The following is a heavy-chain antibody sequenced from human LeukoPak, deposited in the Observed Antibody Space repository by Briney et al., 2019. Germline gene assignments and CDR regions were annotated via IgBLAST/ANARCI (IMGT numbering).Heavy chain of an antibody. CDR3: ARVRDYYYYMDV. CDR1: GFSFSDYY. V-gene: IGHV3-11*04. D-gene: IGHD4-17*01. J-gene: IGHJ6*03. Sequence: GGSLRLSCAASGFSFSDYYMNWIRQAPGKGLEWVSYISSSSSTIYYADSVKGRFTISRDNAKNSLYLQMNSLRAEDTAVYYCARVRDYYYYMDVWGKGTTVTVSS. CDR2: ISSSSSTI.